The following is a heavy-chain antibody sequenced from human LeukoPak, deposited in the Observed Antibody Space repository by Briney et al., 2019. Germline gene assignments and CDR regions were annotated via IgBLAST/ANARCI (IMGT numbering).Heavy chain of an antibody. CDR2: IFHSGTT. CDR3: ARVWFGELFVGV. V-gene: IGHV4-4*02. CDR1: DEVITSNNW. Sequence: SETLSLTCTVSDEVITSNNWWSWVRQSPGKGLEWIGEIFHSGTTRYKASLESRVTMLLDKSKNQFSLKLSSVTAADTAVYYCARVWFGELFVGVWGQGTLVTVSS. D-gene: IGHD3-10*01. J-gene: IGHJ4*02.